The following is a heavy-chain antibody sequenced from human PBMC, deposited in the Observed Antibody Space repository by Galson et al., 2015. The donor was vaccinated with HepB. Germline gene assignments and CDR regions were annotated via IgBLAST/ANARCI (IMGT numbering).Heavy chain of an antibody. CDR3: ARVRIRWSQTGAFDI. CDR2: ISSSGSTI. CDR1: GFTFSDYY. J-gene: IGHJ3*02. V-gene: IGHV3-11*01. Sequence: SLRLSCAASGFTFSDYYMSWIRQAPGKGLEWVSYISSSGSTIYYADSVKGRFTISRDNAKNSLYLQMNSLRAEDTAVYYCARVRIRWSQTGAFDIWGQGTMVTVPS. D-gene: IGHD4-23*01.